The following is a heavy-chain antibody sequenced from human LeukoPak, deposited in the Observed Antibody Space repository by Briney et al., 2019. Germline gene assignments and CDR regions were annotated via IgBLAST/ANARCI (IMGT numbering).Heavy chain of an antibody. V-gene: IGHV3-53*01. Sequence: PGGSLRLSCAASGFTASSNYMSWVRQAPGKGLEWVSVIYSGGSTYYADSVKGRFTISRDNSKNTLYLQMNSLRAEDTAVYYCARDRSITIFGVVERAFDIWGQGTMVTVSS. J-gene: IGHJ3*02. CDR3: ARDRSITIFGVVERAFDI. CDR2: IYSGGST. D-gene: IGHD3-3*01. CDR1: GFTASSNY.